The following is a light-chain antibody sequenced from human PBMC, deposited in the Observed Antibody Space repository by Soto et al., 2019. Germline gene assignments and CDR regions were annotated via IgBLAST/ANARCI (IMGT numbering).Light chain of an antibody. CDR2: AAS. V-gene: IGKV1-9*01. CDR3: QQVKSYPIT. CDR1: QGISNY. J-gene: IGKJ5*01. Sequence: DIQLTQSPSFLSASVGDRVTITCRASQGISNYLAWYQQKLGKAPNLLIYAASTLQSGVPSRFSGSGFGTEFTLTISSLQPEDFATYYCQQVKSYPITFGQGTRLEIK.